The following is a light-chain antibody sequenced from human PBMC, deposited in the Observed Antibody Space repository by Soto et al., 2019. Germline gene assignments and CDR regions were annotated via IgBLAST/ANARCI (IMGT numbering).Light chain of an antibody. CDR1: QSVSSN. CDR2: GES. Sequence: EIVMTQSPATLSVSPGERATLSCRASQSVSSNLAWYQQKPGQAPRLLIYGESTRATGIPDRFSGSGSGTEFTLTISRLQSEDFAVYYCQQYNNWPRTCGQGTKVDIK. J-gene: IGKJ1*01. CDR3: QQYNNWPRT. V-gene: IGKV3-15*01.